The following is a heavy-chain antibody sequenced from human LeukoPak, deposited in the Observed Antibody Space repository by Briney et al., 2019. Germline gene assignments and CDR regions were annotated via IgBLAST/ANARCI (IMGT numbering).Heavy chain of an antibody. CDR2: INSDGGST. CDR3: ARDYYYDSSGLDY. V-gene: IGHV3-74*01. CDR1: GFTFSNYW. J-gene: IGHJ4*02. D-gene: IGHD3-22*01. Sequence: PGGSLRLSCAASGFTFSNYWMHWVRQVPGKGLVWVSRINSDGGSTSYADSVKGRFTISRDNAKNTLYLQMNSLRAEDTAVYYCARDYYYDSSGLDYWGQGTLVTVSS.